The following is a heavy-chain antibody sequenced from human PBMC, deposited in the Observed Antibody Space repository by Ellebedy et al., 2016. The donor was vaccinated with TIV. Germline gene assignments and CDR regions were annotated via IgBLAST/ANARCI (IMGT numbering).Heavy chain of an antibody. CDR2: IYYSGST. V-gene: IGHV4-31*03. CDR3: AREDSSKWYSPSYYGMDV. D-gene: IGHD6-13*01. J-gene: IGHJ6*02. CDR1: GGSISSGGYY. Sequence: MPSETLSLTCTVSGGSISSGGYYWNWIRQHPGKGLEWIGYIYYSGSTYYNPSLKSRVTISVDTSKNEFSLKLSSVTAADTAVYYGAREDSSKWYSPSYYGMDVWGQGTTVTVSS.